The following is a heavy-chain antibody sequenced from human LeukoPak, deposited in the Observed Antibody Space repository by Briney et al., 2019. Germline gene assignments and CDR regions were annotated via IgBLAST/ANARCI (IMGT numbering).Heavy chain of an antibody. CDR3: ARRYSSSWYGDAFDI. D-gene: IGHD6-13*01. J-gene: IGHJ3*02. CDR1: GGSISSGSYY. V-gene: IGHV4-39*07. Sequence: SQTLSLTCTVSGGSISSGSYYWSWIRQSPGKGLEWIGQINHSGYTNYKPSLKSRVTMSVDTSKNQFSLKLISMTAADTAVYYCARRYSSSWYGDAFDIWGQGTMVTVSS. CDR2: INHSGYT.